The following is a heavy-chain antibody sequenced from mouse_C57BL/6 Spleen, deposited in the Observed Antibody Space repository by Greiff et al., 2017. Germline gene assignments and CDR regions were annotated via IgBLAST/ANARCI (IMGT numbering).Heavy chain of an antibody. D-gene: IGHD2-1*01. CDR1: GYTFTSYW. Sequence: VQLQQPGAELVKPGASVKLSCKASGYTFTSYWMQWVKQRPGQGLEWIGEIDPSDSYTNYNQKFKGKATLTVDTSSSTAYMQLSSLTSEDSAVYYCASLYYGTLFDYWGQGTTLTVSS. CDR3: ASLYYGTLFDY. J-gene: IGHJ2*01. V-gene: IGHV1-50*01. CDR2: IDPSDSYT.